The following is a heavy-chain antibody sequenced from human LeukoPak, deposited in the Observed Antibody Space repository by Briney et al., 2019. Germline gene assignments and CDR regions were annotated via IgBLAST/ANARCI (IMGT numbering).Heavy chain of an antibody. Sequence: GGSLRLSCAASGFTFSSYAMTWVRQAPGKGLEWVAAISDRGDKTNYGDSVRGRFTISRDNSKNTLYLQMSSLRAEDTAIYYCAKDWSCDFWGQGTLVTVSS. CDR1: GFTFSSYA. CDR2: ISDRGDKT. D-gene: IGHD1-26*01. J-gene: IGHJ4*02. V-gene: IGHV3-23*01. CDR3: AKDWSCDF.